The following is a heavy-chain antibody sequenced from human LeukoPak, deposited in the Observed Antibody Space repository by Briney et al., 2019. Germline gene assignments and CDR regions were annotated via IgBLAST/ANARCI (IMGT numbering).Heavy chain of an antibody. CDR1: GFTFSDYY. Sequence: PGGSLRLSCAASGFTFSDYYMSWIRQAPGKGLEWVSYITSSGSAIYYADSVRGRFTISRDNARNSMFLHMDDLRAEDTAIYYCATGIVSTSGEYWGQGTLVTVSS. D-gene: IGHD5/OR15-5a*01. J-gene: IGHJ4*02. CDR3: ATGIVSTSGEY. CDR2: ITSSGSAI. V-gene: IGHV3-11*01.